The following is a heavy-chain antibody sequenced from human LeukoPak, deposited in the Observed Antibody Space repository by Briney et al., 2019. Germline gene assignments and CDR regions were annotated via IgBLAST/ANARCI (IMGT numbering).Heavy chain of an antibody. CDR1: GYSISSGYY. J-gene: IGHJ6*04. Sequence: SETLSLTCAVSGYSISSGYYWGWIRQPPGKGLEWIGSIYHSGSTYYNPSLKSRVTISVDTSKNQFSLKLSSVTAADTAVYYCAREAIAAAGTVPRGYYHYGMDVWGKGTTVTVSS. V-gene: IGHV4-38-2*02. CDR2: IYHSGST. D-gene: IGHD6-13*01. CDR3: AREAIAAAGTVPRGYYHYGMDV.